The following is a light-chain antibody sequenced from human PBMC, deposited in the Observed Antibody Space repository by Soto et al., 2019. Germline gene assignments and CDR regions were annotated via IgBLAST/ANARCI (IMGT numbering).Light chain of an antibody. CDR1: SSDVGTYSF. V-gene: IGLV2-14*03. CDR3: SSYTSSTAV. CDR2: DVS. Sequence: QSALTQPASVSGSPGQSIAISCTGTSSDVGTYSFVSWYQQHPGKAPKLLIYDVSNRPSGVSDRFSGSKSGNTASLTISGLQAEDEADYYCSSYTSSTAVFGGGPKVTVL. J-gene: IGLJ2*01.